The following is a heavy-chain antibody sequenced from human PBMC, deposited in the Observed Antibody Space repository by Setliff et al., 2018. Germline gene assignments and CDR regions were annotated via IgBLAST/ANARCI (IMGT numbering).Heavy chain of an antibody. J-gene: IGHJ4*02. Sequence: GGSLRLSCAASGFTFRSYWMSWVRQAPGKGLEWVANIKKDGSIKYYLDSVRGRFTISRDNAKNSLYLQMNSLRAEDTAVYYCARDSHTYYDILTGYLDFDYWGQGTLVTVSS. D-gene: IGHD3-9*01. CDR1: GFTFRSYW. V-gene: IGHV3-7*01. CDR2: IKKDGSIK. CDR3: ARDSHTYYDILTGYLDFDY.